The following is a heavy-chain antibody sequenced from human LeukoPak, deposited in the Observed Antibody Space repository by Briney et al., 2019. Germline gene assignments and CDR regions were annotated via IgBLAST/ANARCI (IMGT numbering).Heavy chain of an antibody. J-gene: IGHJ6*02. V-gene: IGHV4-39*07. D-gene: IGHD4-17*01. CDR2: IFYSGST. CDR3: ARDGLPGYGVLDGMDV. CDR1: GGSISSNSYY. Sequence: PSETLSLTCAVSGGSISSNSYYWGWIRQPPGKGLEWIGSIFYSGSTYYTPSLKSRVTISVDTSKNQSSLKLSSVTAADTAVYYCARDGLPGYGVLDGMDVWGQGTTVTVSS.